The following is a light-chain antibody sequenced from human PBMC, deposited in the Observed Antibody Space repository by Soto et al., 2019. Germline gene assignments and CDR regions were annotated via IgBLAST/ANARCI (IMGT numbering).Light chain of an antibody. CDR3: QQYFTTPIT. V-gene: IGKV4-1*01. J-gene: IGKJ5*01. CDR2: WAS. Sequence: DIVMTQSPDSLAVSLGERATMNCKCSRSVLYKSNNKNHLAWYQQKPGQPPQLIIYWASTRESGVPERFSGSGSGTDFTLTISSLQAEDVAIYHCQQYFTTPITFGQGTRLEIK. CDR1: RSVLYKSNNKNH.